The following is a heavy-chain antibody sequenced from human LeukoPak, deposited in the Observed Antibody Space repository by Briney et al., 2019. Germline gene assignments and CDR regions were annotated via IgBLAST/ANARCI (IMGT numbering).Heavy chain of an antibody. CDR2: IIPIFGTA. CDR3: ARGRGYSNREAFDI. Sequence: GASVKVSCKASGGTFSSYAISWVRQAPGQGLEWMGGIIPIFGTANYAQKFQGRVTITADESTSTVYMELSSLRSEDTAVYYCARGRGYSNREAFDIWGQGTMVTVSS. CDR1: GGTFSSYA. V-gene: IGHV1-69*01. J-gene: IGHJ3*02. D-gene: IGHD6-13*01.